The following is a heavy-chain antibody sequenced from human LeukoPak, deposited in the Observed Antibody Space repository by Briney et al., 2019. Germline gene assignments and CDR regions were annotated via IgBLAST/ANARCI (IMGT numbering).Heavy chain of an antibody. CDR3: ARDLGYYYDSSGPTDY. Sequence: SSSSSYIYYADSVKGRFTISRDDAKNSLYLQMNSLRAEDTAVYYCARDLGYYYDSSGPTDYWGQGTLVTVSS. D-gene: IGHD3-22*01. J-gene: IGHJ4*02. CDR2: SSSSSYI. V-gene: IGHV3-21*01.